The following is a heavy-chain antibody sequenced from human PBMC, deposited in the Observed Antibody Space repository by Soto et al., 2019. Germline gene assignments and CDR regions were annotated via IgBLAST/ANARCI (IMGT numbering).Heavy chain of an antibody. CDR2: ISYDGSNK. J-gene: IGHJ5*02. V-gene: IGHV3-30*18. D-gene: IGHD3-3*01. Sequence: SCARRGVKVFIYRMPWVRQTTGKGLEWVAVISYDGSNKYYADSVKGRFTISRDNSKNTLYLQMNSLRAEDTGVYYCAKERDDFWSGLTWSAPWGHGTLVTVTP. CDR3: AKERDDFWSGLTWSAP. CDR1: GVKVFIYR.